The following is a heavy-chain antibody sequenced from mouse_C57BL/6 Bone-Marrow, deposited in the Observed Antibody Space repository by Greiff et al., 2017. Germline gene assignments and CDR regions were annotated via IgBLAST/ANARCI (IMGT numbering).Heavy chain of an antibody. Sequence: QVQLQQSGAELVRPGTSVKLSCKASGYTFTSYWMHWVKQRPGQGLEWIGVIDPSDSYTNYNQKFKGKATLTVDTSSSTAYMQLSSLTSEDSAVYYCARGEDYYGSRSFDYWGQGTTRTVSS. V-gene: IGHV1-59*01. CDR2: IDPSDSYT. CDR3: ARGEDYYGSRSFDY. D-gene: IGHD1-1*01. CDR1: GYTFTSYW. J-gene: IGHJ2*01.